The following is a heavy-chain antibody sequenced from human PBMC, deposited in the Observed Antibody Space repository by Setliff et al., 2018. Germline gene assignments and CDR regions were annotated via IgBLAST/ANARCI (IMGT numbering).Heavy chain of an antibody. J-gene: IGHJ6*03. V-gene: IGHV4-39*01. CDR1: GDSVTSDSYY. CDR3: VRQTSHAGIVISYYYYFYMDV. Sequence: ASETLSLTCIVTGDSVTSDSYYWGWVRQPPGKGLEWVGSVSYSGSPYHNPSLKSRVSLSLDTSENQFSLTLTSVTAADAAVYYCVRQTSHAGIVISYYYYFYMDVWGTGATVTVSS. D-gene: IGHD1-1*01. CDR2: VSYSGSP.